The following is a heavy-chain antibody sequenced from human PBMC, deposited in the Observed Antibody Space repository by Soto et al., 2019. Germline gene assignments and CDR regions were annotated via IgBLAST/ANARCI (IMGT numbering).Heavy chain of an antibody. V-gene: IGHV3-53*01. CDR1: GFTVSSNY. J-gene: IGHJ6*02. CDR2: IYSGGST. D-gene: IGHD2-21*02. CDR3: AREGDLGYYGMDV. Sequence: EVQLVESGGGLIQPGGSLRLSCAASGFTVSSNYMSWVRQAPGKGLEWVSVIYSGGSTYYADSVKGRFTISRDNSKNTLYLQMNSLRAEDTAVYYCAREGDLGYYGMDVWGQGTTVTVFS.